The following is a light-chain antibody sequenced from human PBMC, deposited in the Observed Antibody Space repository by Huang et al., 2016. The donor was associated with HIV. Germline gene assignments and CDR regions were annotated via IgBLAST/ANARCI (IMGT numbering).Light chain of an antibody. CDR3: QQYSTSMYS. CDR1: ESIGSW. J-gene: IGKJ2*01. CDR2: NAS. V-gene: IGKV1-5*03. Sequence: IQMTQSPSTLSASVGDRVTVTCRASESIGSWLAWYQQKPGKAPKLLIYNASTSTSDVPSRFSGSGAGTQFSLIISSLQPDDFATYYCQQYSTSMYSFGQGTKVEIK.